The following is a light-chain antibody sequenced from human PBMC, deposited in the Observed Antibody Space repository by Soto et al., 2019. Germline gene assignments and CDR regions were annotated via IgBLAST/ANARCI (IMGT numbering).Light chain of an antibody. V-gene: IGLV1-47*02. CDR3: AAWDDHLTPYWV. Sequence: QPVLTQPTSASGAPGQSVSISCSGSRSTIGSNFVYWYQQLPGAAPKLLIFNNYRRPSGVPDRFSGSKSGTSASLAITGLRSEDEGDYYCAAWDDHLTPYWVFGGGTQLTVL. CDR2: NNY. CDR1: RSTIGSNF. J-gene: IGLJ3*02.